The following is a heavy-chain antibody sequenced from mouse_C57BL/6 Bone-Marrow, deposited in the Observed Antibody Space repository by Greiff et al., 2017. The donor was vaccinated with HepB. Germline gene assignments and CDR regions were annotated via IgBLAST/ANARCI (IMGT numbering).Heavy chain of an antibody. V-gene: IGHV1-81*01. D-gene: IGHD2-4*01. CDR1: GYTFTSYG. CDR3: ASGIYDYDLFDY. CDR2: IYPRSGNT. J-gene: IGHJ2*01. Sequence: QVQLKQSGAELARPGASVKLSCKASGYTFTSYGISWVKQRTGQGLEWIGEIYPRSGNTYYNEKFKGKATLTADKSSSTAYMELRSLTSEDSAVYFCASGIYDYDLFDYWGQGTTLTVSS.